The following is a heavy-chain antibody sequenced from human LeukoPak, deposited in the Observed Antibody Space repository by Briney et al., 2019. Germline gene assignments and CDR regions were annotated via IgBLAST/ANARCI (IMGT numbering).Heavy chain of an antibody. Sequence: SETLSLTCTVSGGSISSYYWSWIRQPPGKGLEWIGYIYYSGSTNYNPSLKSRVTISVDTSKNQFSLKLSSVTAADTAVYYCARRMNRGDILTGYYSGIVPDAFDIWGQGTMVTVSS. D-gene: IGHD3-9*01. V-gene: IGHV4-59*01. J-gene: IGHJ3*02. CDR1: GGSISSYY. CDR3: ARRMNRGDILTGYYSGIVPDAFDI. CDR2: IYYSGST.